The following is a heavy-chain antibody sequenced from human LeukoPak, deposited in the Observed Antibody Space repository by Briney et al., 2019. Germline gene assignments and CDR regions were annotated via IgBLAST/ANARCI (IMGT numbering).Heavy chain of an antibody. Sequence: PGGSLRLSCAASGFIFTDYDLHWVRHPPGKGLEWVSVFGIGGDTYYADSVKGRFTISRDVAKNSLYLQMNNLRAGDTAVYYCVRTNGGTYYDYWGQRTLVTVSS. CDR1: GFIFTDYD. J-gene: IGHJ4*02. D-gene: IGHD1-26*01. CDR3: VRTNGGTYYDY. CDR2: FGIGGDT. V-gene: IGHV3-13*01.